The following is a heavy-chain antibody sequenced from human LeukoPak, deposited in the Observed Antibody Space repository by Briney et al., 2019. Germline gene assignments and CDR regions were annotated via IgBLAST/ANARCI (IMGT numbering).Heavy chain of an antibody. D-gene: IGHD6-13*01. V-gene: IGHV4-39*07. CDR3: ARDLSSSWYDAFDI. J-gene: IGHJ3*02. Sequence: PSETLSLTCTVSGGSISSSSYYWGWIRQPPGKGLEWIGSIYYSGSTYYDPSLKSRVTISVDTPKNQFSLKLSSVTAADTAVYYCARDLSSSWYDAFDIWGQGTMVTVSS. CDR1: GGSISSSSYY. CDR2: IYYSGST.